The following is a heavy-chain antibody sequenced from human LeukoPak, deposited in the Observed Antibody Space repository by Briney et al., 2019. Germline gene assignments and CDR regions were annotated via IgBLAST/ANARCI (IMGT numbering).Heavy chain of an antibody. J-gene: IGHJ6*02. CDR1: GFTFGDYA. Sequence: PGRSLRLSCTASGFTFGDYAMSWVRQAPGKGLEWVGFSRSKAYGGTTEYAASVKGRFTISRDDSKSIAYLQMNSLKTEDTAVYYCTSGVDYGDRFYYYYGMDVWGQGTTVTVSS. CDR2: SRSKAYGGTT. D-gene: IGHD4-17*01. V-gene: IGHV3-49*04. CDR3: TSGVDYGDRFYYYYGMDV.